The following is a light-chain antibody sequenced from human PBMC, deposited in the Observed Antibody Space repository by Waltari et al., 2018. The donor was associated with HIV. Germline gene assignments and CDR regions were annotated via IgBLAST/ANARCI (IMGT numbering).Light chain of an antibody. CDR1: SSDVGGSNY. V-gene: IGLV2-8*01. CDR2: GVH. CDR3: SSYAGRNTLV. J-gene: IGLJ2*01. Sequence: QSALTHPPSASGPPGQSVPIPCTGTSSDVGGSNYVPWYQQHPDKAPKLMIYGVHRRPSGVPDRFSGSKSGNTASLTVSGLQTEDEADYYCSSYAGRNTLVFGGGTKLTVL.